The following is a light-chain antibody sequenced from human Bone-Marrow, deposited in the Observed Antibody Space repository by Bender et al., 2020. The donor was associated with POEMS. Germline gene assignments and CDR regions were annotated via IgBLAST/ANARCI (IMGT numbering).Light chain of an antibody. J-gene: IGLJ3*02. CDR3: QSYDSSLGDWV. V-gene: IGLV1-40*01. CDR2: GND. Sequence: QSVLTQPPSASGTPGQRVTISCSGGSSNIGAHAVNWYQHLPGTAPKLLIYGNDNRSPGVPDRFSGSKSGSSASLYINGLQAEDEADYYCQSYDSSLGDWVFGGGTKVTVL. CDR1: SSNIGAHA.